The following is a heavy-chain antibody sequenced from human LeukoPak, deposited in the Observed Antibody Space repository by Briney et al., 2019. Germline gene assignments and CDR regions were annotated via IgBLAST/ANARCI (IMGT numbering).Heavy chain of an antibody. CDR2: ISWNSDMI. CDR3: AKSKYLGGSYDY. CDR1: GFTFDDYA. D-gene: IGHD3-10*01. Sequence: PGGSLRLSCAAPGFTFDDYAMHWVRQAPGKGLEWVSGISWNSDMIGYADSVKGRFTISRDNAKNSLYLQMDSLRAEDMALYYCAKSKYLGGSYDYWGQGTLVTVSS. V-gene: IGHV3-9*03. J-gene: IGHJ4*02.